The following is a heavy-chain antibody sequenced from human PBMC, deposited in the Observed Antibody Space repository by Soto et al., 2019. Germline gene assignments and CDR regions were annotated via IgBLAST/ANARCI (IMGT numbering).Heavy chain of an antibody. V-gene: IGHV4-31*03. J-gene: IGHJ1*01. CDR3: ARSSESSSAEGYFQH. CDR2: IYYRGST. D-gene: IGHD2-2*01. CDR1: GGSIGSGGYY. Sequence: QVQLQESGPGLVKPSQTLSLTCTVSGGSIGSGGYYWSWIRQHPGMGLEWIGYIYYRGSTYYKPALQSRVTISVDTSKNQCSLKLSSVTAADTAVYYCARSSESSSAEGYFQHWGQGTLVTVSS.